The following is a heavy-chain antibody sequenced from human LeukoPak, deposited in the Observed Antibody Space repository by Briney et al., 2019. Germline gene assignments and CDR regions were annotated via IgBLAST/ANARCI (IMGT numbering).Heavy chain of an antibody. Sequence: SVKVSCKASGGTFSSYAISWVRQAPGQGLEWMGGIIPIFGTANYAQKFQGRDTITADESTSTAYMELSSLRSDDTAVYYCARVPDIYCPSTSCVDYWGQGTLVTVSS. CDR3: ARVPDIYCPSTSCVDY. CDR1: GGTFSSYA. V-gene: IGHV1-69*13. D-gene: IGHD2-2*01. J-gene: IGHJ4*02. CDR2: IIPIFGTA.